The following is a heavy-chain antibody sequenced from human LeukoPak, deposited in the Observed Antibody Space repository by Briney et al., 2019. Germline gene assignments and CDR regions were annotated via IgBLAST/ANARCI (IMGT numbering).Heavy chain of an antibody. CDR1: GGTFSSYA. CDR3: AVLVRGVIIDY. CDR2: IIPIFGTA. Sequence: SSVKVSCKASGGTFSSYAISWVRQAPGPGLEWMGRIIPIFGTANYAQKFQGRVTITTDESTSTAYMELSSLRSEDTAVYYCAVLVRGVIIDYWGQGTLVTVSS. V-gene: IGHV1-69*05. J-gene: IGHJ4*02. D-gene: IGHD3-10*01.